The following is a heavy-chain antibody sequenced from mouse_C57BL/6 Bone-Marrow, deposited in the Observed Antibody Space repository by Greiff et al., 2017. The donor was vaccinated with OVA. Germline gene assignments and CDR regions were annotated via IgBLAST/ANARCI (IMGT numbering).Heavy chain of an antibody. V-gene: IGHV2-2*01. CDR2: IWSCGST. J-gene: IGHJ3*01. CDR1: GFSLTSYG. CDR3: ARTDWFAY. Sequence: QVQLQQSGPGLVQPSQSLSITCTFSGFSLTSYGVHWVRQSPGKGLEWLGVIWSCGSTDYNAAFISRLSISKDNSKSQVFFKMNSLQADDTAIYYCARTDWFAYWGQGTLVTVSA.